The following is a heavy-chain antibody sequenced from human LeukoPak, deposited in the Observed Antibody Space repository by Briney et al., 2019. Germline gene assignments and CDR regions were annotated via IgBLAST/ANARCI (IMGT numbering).Heavy chain of an antibody. Sequence: GGSLRLSCAASGFTFSSYSMNWVRQAPGKGLEWVSTISSSSSYIYYADSVKGRFTISRDNAKTSLYLQMNSLRAEDTAVYYCARDLGIAAAGPYYYGMDVWGKGTTVTVSS. CDR2: ISSSSSYI. D-gene: IGHD6-13*01. CDR1: GFTFSSYS. V-gene: IGHV3-21*01. J-gene: IGHJ6*04. CDR3: ARDLGIAAAGPYYYGMDV.